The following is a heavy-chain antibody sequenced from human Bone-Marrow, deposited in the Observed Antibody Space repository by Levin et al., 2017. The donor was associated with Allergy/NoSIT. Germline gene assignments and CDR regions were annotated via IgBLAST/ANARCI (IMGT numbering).Heavy chain of an antibody. Sequence: EASVKVSCKASGYTFTDYYMHWVRQAPGQGPEWMGWINPNSGGTSYAKKFQGRVTMTRDTSINTLYMELSRLRSDDTAVYYCARDPKGEDYFDFWGQGTLVTVSS. CDR3: ARDPKGEDYFDF. V-gene: IGHV1-2*02. D-gene: IGHD3-10*01. CDR1: GYTFTDYY. J-gene: IGHJ4*02. CDR2: INPNSGGT.